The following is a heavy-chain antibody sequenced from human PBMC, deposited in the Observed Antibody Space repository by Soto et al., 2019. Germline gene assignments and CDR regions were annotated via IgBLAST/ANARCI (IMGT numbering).Heavy chain of an antibody. CDR3: AQLTYSDLWSGSHDS. V-gene: IGHV3-23*01. CDR2: ISASGDNT. J-gene: IGHJ4*02. D-gene: IGHD3-3*01. CDR1: GFTFSSRA. Sequence: EVQLLESGGGLVQPGGSLRLSCAASGFTFSSRAVSWVRQAPGKGLDWVSIISASGDNTYYADSVKGRFTISRDNSKNPLYLQVNSLRAEDTAVYYCAQLTYSDLWSGSHDSWGQGTLVTVSS.